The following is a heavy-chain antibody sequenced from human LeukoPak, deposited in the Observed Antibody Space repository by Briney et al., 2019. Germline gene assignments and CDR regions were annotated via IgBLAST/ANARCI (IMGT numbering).Heavy chain of an antibody. D-gene: IGHD1-26*01. Sequence: PGGSLRLSCAASGFTFSDFAMSWVRQAPGKGLEWVSAISGSGGSTYHGDSVKGRFTISRDNSKNTLYLQMNGLRAEDTAVYYCAKCRGSDSYYYMDVWGKGTTVTVSS. V-gene: IGHV3-23*01. CDR1: GFTFSDFA. CDR2: ISGSGGST. CDR3: AKCRGSDSYYYMDV. J-gene: IGHJ6*03.